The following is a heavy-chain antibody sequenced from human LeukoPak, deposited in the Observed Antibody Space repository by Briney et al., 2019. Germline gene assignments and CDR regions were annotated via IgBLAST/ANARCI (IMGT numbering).Heavy chain of an antibody. CDR3: ARDARLRYFDWLSPGYMDV. Sequence: ASVKVSCKASGYTFTCHYMHWVRQAPGQGLEWMGWINPYSGDTNYAQKVQGRVTMTRDTSITTAYMELSMLRSDDTAVYFCARDARLRYFDWLSPGYMDVWGKGTTVTVSS. D-gene: IGHD3-9*01. J-gene: IGHJ6*04. CDR2: INPYSGDT. CDR1: GYTFTCHY. V-gene: IGHV1-2*02.